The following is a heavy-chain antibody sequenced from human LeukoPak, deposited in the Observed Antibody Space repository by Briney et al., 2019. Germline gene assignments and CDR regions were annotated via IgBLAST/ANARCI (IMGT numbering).Heavy chain of an antibody. CDR3: IRDLFDDYSLDY. D-gene: IGHD3-16*01. Sequence: GGSLRLSCAASGFTFSSYSMNWVRQAPGKGLEWVSSINSDSSIMYYAESVKGRFTISRDNARNSLYLQMNSLIAEDTAVYYCIRDLFDDYSLDYWGQGALVTVSS. J-gene: IGHJ4*02. CDR1: GFTFSSYS. CDR2: INSDSSIM. V-gene: IGHV3-21*01.